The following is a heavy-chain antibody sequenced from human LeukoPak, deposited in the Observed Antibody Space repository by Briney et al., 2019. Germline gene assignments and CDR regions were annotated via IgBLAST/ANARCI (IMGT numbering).Heavy chain of an antibody. CDR3: ARLGSGSYYYYYYYMDV. CDR2: INPDSGGT. CDR1: GYTFTGYF. D-gene: IGHD3-10*01. Sequence: ASVKVSCKASGYTFTGYFIHWVRQAPGQGLEWMGWINPDSGGTNYAQKFQGRVAMTRDTSISTAYMELSRLRSDDSAMYYCARLGSGSYYYYYYYMDVWGKGTTVTVSS. V-gene: IGHV1-2*02. J-gene: IGHJ6*03.